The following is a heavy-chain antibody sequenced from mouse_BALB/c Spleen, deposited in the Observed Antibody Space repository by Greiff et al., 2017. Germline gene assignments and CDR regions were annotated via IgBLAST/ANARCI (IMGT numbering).Heavy chain of an antibody. CDR2: IYPGNSDT. D-gene: IGHD2-4*01. J-gene: IGHJ3*01. CDR1: GYTFTSYW. V-gene: IGHV1-5*01. CDR3: TRSTMITSWFAY. Sequence: VQLQQSGTVLARPGASVKMSCKASGYTFTSYWMHWVKQRPGQGLEWIGAIYPGNSDTSYNQKFKGKAKLTAVTSTSTAYMELSSLTNEDSAVFYYTRSTMITSWFAYWGQGTLVTVSA.